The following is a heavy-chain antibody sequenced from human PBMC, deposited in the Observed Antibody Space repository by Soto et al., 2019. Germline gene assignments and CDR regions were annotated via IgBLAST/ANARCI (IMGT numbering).Heavy chain of an antibody. D-gene: IGHD1-26*01. CDR2: IYYSGST. CDR3: AREIVGPDFDY. V-gene: IGHV4-39*02. J-gene: IGHJ4*02. CDR1: GGSISSSSYY. Sequence: TSDTLFLTCTVSGGSISSSSYYWGWIRQPPGKGLEWIGSIYYSGSTYYNPSLKSRVTISVDTSKNQFSLKLSSVTAADTAVYYCAREIVGPDFDYWGQGALVTVSS.